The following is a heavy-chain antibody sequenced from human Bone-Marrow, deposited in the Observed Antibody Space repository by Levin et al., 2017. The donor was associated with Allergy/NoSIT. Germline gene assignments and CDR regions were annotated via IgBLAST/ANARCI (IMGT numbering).Heavy chain of an antibody. D-gene: IGHD6-19*01. V-gene: IGHV1-24*01. Sequence: ASVKVSCKVSGYTLTELSMHWVRQAPGKGLEWMGGFDPEDGETIYAQKFQGRVTMTEDTSTDTAYMELSSLRSEDTAVYYCALIAVAPNWFDPWGQGTLVTVSS. J-gene: IGHJ5*02. CDR3: ALIAVAPNWFDP. CDR1: GYTLTELS. CDR2: FDPEDGET.